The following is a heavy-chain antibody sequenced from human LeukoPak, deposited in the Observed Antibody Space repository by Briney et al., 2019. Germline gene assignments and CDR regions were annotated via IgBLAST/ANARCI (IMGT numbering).Heavy chain of an antibody. Sequence: SETLSLTCAVYGGSFSGYYWSWIRQPPGKGLEWIGEINHSGSTNYNPSLKSRVTISVDTSKNQFSLKLSSVTAADAAVYYCARVLGYYYGSGSYGYFDYWGQGTLVTVSS. CDR3: ARVLGYYYGSGSYGYFDY. CDR2: INHSGST. CDR1: GGSFSGYY. V-gene: IGHV4-34*01. D-gene: IGHD3-10*01. J-gene: IGHJ4*02.